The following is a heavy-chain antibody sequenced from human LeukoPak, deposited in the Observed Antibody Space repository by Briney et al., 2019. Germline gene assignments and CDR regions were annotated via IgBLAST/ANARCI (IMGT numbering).Heavy chain of an antibody. J-gene: IGHJ4*02. V-gene: IGHV4-39*01. CDR2: IYYSGST. D-gene: IGHD6-19*01. Sequence: PSETLSLTCTVSGGSISSSSYFWGWIRQPPGKGLEWIGSIYYSGSTYYNPSLKSRVSISVDTSKNQFSLKLSSVTAAETAVYYCARHVSGSIGWCVDYWGQGTLVTVSS. CDR3: ARHVSGSIGWCVDY. CDR1: GGSISSSSYF.